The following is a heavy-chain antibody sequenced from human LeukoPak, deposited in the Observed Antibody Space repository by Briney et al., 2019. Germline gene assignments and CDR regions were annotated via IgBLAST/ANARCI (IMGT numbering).Heavy chain of an antibody. V-gene: IGHV3-21*01. D-gene: IGHD3-10*01. J-gene: IGHJ6*03. Sequence: PGGSLRLSCAASGFTFSSYSMNWVRQAPGKGLEWVSSISSSSSYIYYADSVKGRFTISRDNAKNSLYLQMNSLRAEDTAVYYCARVYYGSGSYYNDYYYYMDVWGKGTTVTISS. CDR2: ISSSSSYI. CDR3: ARVYYGSGSYYNDYYYYMDV. CDR1: GFTFSSYS.